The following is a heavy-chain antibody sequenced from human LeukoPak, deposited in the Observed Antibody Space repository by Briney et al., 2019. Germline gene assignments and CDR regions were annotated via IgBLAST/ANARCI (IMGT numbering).Heavy chain of an antibody. CDR1: GYTFTGYY. V-gene: IGHV1-2*02. CDR2: INPNSGGT. CDR3: ARVVRRTDPWWGY. D-gene: IGHD2-8*02. Sequence: EASVKVSCKASGYTFTGYYMHWVRQAPGQGLEWMGWINPNSGGTNYAQKFQGRVTMTRDTSISTAYMELSRLRSDDTAVYYCARVVRRTDPWWGYWGQGTLVTVSS. J-gene: IGHJ4*02.